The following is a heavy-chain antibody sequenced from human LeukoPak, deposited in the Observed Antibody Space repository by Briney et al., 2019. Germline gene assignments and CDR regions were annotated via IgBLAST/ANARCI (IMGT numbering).Heavy chain of an antibody. CDR2: ISWNSGSI. D-gene: IGHD4-17*01. Sequence: GGSLRLSCAASGFTFDDYAMHWVRQAPGKGLEWVSGISWNSGSIGYADSVKGRFTISRDNAKNSLYLQMNSLRAEDTAVYYCAKMSSYYGDSRFDYWGQGTLVTVSS. CDR1: GFTFDDYA. J-gene: IGHJ4*02. CDR3: AKMSSYYGDSRFDY. V-gene: IGHV3-9*01.